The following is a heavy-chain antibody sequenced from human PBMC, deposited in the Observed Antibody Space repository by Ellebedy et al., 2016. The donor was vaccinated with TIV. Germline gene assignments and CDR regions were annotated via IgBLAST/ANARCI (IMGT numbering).Heavy chain of an antibody. CDR1: GFTFSSYT. CDR2: ISGSGRST. V-gene: IGHV3-23*01. J-gene: IGHJ4*02. D-gene: IGHD4-17*01. Sequence: GESLKISCAASGFTFSSYTMSWVRQAPGKGLEWVSGISGSGRSTYCADSVRGRFTISRDNSKNTLYLQMKSLRAEDTAVNYCATTTVTTRDYWGQGTLVIVST. CDR3: ATTTVTTRDY.